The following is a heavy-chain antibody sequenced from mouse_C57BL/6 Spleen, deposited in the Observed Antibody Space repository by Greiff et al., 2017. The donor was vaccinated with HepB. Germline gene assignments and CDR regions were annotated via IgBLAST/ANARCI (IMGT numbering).Heavy chain of an antibody. J-gene: IGHJ4*01. V-gene: IGHV5-4*01. CDR3: ARASSGSDAMDY. CDR1: GFTFSSYA. CDR2: ISDGGSYT. Sequence: DVQLVESGGGLVKPGGSLKLSCAASGFTFSSYAMSWVRQTPEKRLEWVATISDGGSYTYYPDNVKGRFTISRDNAKNNLYLQMSHLKSEDTAMYYCARASSGSDAMDYWGQGTSVTVSS. D-gene: IGHD3-2*02.